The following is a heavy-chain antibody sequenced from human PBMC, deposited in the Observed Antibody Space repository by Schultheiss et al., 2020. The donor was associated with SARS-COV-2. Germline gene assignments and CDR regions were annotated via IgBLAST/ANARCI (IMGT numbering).Heavy chain of an antibody. V-gene: IGHV3-30*03. D-gene: IGHD3-10*01. J-gene: IGHJ1*01. CDR3: AREKGLSSGYFQH. CDR1: GFTFSSYG. Sequence: GGSLRLSCAASGFTFSSYGMHWVRQAPGKGLEWVAVISYDGSNKYYADSVKGRFTISRDNSKNTLYLQMNSLRAEDTAVYYCAREKGLSSGYFQHWGQGTLVTGSS. CDR2: ISYDGSNK.